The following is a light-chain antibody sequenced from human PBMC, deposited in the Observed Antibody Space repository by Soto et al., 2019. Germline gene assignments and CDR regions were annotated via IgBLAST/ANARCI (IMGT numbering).Light chain of an antibody. CDR2: AAS. V-gene: IGKV1-9*01. Sequence: SSPVVAIFTLTCRASQGISSNLAWYQQKPGKAPKLLIYAASTLQSGVPSRFSGSGSGTDFTLTISSLQPEDFATYYCQQFKIYPLTFGGGTKVDIK. CDR3: QQFKIYPLT. J-gene: IGKJ4*01. CDR1: QGISSN.